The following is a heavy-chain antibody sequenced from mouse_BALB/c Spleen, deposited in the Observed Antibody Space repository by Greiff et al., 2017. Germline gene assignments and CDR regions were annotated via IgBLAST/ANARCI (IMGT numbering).Heavy chain of an antibody. V-gene: IGHV1-4*02. Sequence: VQLQQSAAELARPGASVKMSCKASGYTFTSYTMHWVKQRPGQGLEWIGYINPSSGYTEYNQKFKDKTTLTADKSSSTAYMQLSSLTSEDSAVYYCARINWYAMDYWGQGTSVTVSS. CDR3: ARINWYAMDY. J-gene: IGHJ4*01. D-gene: IGHD4-1*02. CDR2: INPSSGYT. CDR1: GYTFTSYT.